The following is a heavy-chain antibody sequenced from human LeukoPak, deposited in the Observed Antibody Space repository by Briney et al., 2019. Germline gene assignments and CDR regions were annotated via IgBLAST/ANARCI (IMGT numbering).Heavy chain of an antibody. CDR1: GYTFTGYY. V-gene: IGHV1-2*06. Sequence: GASVKVSCKASGYTFTGYYMHWVRQAPGQGLEWMRRINPNSGGTNYAQKFQGRVTMTRDTSISTAYMELSRLRSDDTAVYYCARDLVAAAGTNYYYYMDVWGKGTTVTVSS. D-gene: IGHD6-13*01. CDR3: ARDLVAAAGTNYYYYMDV. J-gene: IGHJ6*03. CDR2: INPNSGGT.